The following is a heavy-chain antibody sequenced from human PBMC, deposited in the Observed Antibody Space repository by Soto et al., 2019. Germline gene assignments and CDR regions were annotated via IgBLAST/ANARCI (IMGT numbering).Heavy chain of an antibody. CDR3: ARDDHCSDGNCYNLGDY. D-gene: IGHD2-15*01. Sequence: PSQTLSLTCDISGDSVSSHSAAWNWIRQSPSRGLEWLGRTYYRSKWYNDYAVFVKSRIIINPDTSKNQFSLQLNSVTPEDTAVDYCARDDHCSDGNCYNLGDYWGQGTLVTVSS. CDR2: TYYRSKWYN. J-gene: IGHJ4*02. V-gene: IGHV6-1*01. CDR1: GDSVSSHSAA.